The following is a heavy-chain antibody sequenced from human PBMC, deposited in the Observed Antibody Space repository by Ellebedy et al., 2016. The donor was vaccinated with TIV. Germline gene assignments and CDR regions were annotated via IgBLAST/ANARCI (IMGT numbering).Heavy chain of an antibody. J-gene: IGHJ5*02. Sequence: MPSETLSLTCTVSGGSISSGGYYRSWIRKHPGKGLEWIGYIHYSGSTYYNPSLKSLVTISLDTSKNQFSLRLSSVTAADTAVYYCARAPRGSGSYSWFDPWGQGTLVTVSS. CDR2: IHYSGST. V-gene: IGHV4-31*01. CDR1: GGSISSGGYY. CDR3: ARAPRGSGSYSWFDP. D-gene: IGHD3-10*01.